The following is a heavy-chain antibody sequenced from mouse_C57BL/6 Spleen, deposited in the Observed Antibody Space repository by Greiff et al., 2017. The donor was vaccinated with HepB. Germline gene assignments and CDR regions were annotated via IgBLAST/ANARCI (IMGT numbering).Heavy chain of an antibody. CDR3: ARQDDGYHWYFDV. Sequence: VQLKESGGDLVKPGGSLKLSCAASGFTFSSYGMSWVRQTPDKRLEWVATISSGGSYTYYPDSVKGRFTISRDNAKNTLYLQMSSLKSEDTAMYYCARQDDGYHWYFDVWGTGTTVTVSS. CDR1: GFTFSSYG. CDR2: ISSGGSYT. V-gene: IGHV5-6*01. D-gene: IGHD2-3*01. J-gene: IGHJ1*03.